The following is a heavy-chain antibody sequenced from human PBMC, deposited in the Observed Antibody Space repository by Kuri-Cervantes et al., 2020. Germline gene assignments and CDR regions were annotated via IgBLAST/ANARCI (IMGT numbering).Heavy chain of an antibody. J-gene: IGHJ4*02. CDR3: ARGPLDGYIPY. V-gene: IGHV3-74*01. D-gene: IGHD5-24*01. CDR1: GFTFGDYW. Sequence: GGSLRLSCAASGFTFGDYWMHWVRQVPGKGLVWVSRISRDGRSTSYADSVRGRFTISRDNAKNSLYLQMNSLRAEDTAVYHCARGPLDGYIPYWGQGTLVTVSS. CDR2: ISRDGRST.